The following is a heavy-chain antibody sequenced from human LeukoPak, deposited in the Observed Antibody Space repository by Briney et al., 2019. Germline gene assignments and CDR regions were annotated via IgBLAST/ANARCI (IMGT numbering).Heavy chain of an antibody. D-gene: IGHD6-19*01. CDR2: LSGSGGNT. CDR3: AKELSGGWPFDY. Sequence: GGSLRLSCTASGFTFSSYAMSWVRQAPGKGLEWVSGLSGSGGNTIYADSVKGRFTISRDNSKNTMFLQMNSLRAEDTAVYYCAKELSGGWPFDYWGQGALVTVSS. V-gene: IGHV3-23*01. J-gene: IGHJ4*02. CDR1: GFTFSSYA.